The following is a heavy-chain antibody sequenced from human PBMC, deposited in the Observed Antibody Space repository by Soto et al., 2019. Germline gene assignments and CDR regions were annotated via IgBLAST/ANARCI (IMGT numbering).Heavy chain of an antibody. CDR3: AKDGGSLFGVVIINGMDV. V-gene: IGHV3-23*01. CDR1: GFTFSSYA. Sequence: GGSLRLSCAASGFTFSSYAMSWVRQAPGKGLEWVSAISGSGGSTYYADSVKGRFTISRDNSKNTLYLQMNSLRAEDTAVYYCAKDGGSLFGVVIINGMDVWGQGTTVTVSS. J-gene: IGHJ6*02. D-gene: IGHD3-3*01. CDR2: ISGSGGST.